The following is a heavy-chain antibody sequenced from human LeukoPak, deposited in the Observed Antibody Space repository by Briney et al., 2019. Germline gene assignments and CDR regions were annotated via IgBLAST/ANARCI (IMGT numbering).Heavy chain of an antibody. CDR2: ISSDGVNK. Sequence: PGGSLRLSCAASGFTFSSFGMHWVRQAPGKGLEWVAVISSDGVNKYSADSVKGRFTISRDNSKNTLYLQMNSLRAEDTALYYCARGQPPSYYDMDVWGQGTTVTVSS. D-gene: IGHD6-13*01. J-gene: IGHJ6*02. V-gene: IGHV3-30*03. CDR1: GFTFSSFG. CDR3: ARGQPPSYYDMDV.